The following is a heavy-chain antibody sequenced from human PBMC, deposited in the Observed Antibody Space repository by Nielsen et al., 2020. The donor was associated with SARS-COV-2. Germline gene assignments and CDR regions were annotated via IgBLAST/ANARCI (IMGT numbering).Heavy chain of an antibody. D-gene: IGHD6-13*01. V-gene: IGHV1-3*01. CDR1: GYTFTSYA. CDR3: ARVRSIAAVDTVYRFDP. Sequence: ASVKVSCKASGYTFTSYAMNWVRQAPGQRLEWMGWINVANGNTKYSQKFQGRVTFTRDTSASTAYMELSSLRSEDTAVYYCARVRSIAAVDTVYRFDPWGQGTLVTVSS. J-gene: IGHJ5*02. CDR2: INVANGNT.